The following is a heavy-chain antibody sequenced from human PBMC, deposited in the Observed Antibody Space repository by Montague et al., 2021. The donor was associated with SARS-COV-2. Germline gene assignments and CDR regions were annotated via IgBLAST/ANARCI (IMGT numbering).Heavy chain of an antibody. V-gene: IGHV4-39*07. J-gene: IGHJ6*02. CDR2: IYYSGST. CDR1: GGSISSSSYY. Sequence: SETLSLTCTVSGGSISSSSYYWGWIRQPPGKGLEWIGSIYYSGSTYYNPSLKSRVTISVDTSKNQFSLKLSSVTAADTAVYYCARLGRQQLVRLSGMDVWRQGTTVTVSS. CDR3: ARLGRQQLVRLSGMDV. D-gene: IGHD6-13*01.